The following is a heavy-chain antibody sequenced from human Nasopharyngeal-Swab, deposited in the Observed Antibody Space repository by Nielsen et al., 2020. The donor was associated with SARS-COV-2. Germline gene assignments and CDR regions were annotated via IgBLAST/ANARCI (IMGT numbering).Heavy chain of an antibody. V-gene: IGHV4-39*01. CDR3: TRRTESAPGGADD. CDR2: ISYSGRT. D-gene: IGHD6-6*01. CDR1: GDSISRSRYY. J-gene: IGHJ1*01. Sequence: SETLSLTCTVSGDSISRSRYYWGWIRQPPGEGLEWIARISYSGRTFYNPSLKSRVTISVDTSKNQFSLKLSSVTAADTATYYCTRRTESAPGGADDWGQGTLVTVSS.